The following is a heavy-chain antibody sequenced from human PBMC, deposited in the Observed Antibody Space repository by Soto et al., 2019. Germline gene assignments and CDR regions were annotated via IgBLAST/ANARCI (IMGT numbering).Heavy chain of an antibody. CDR3: ARNYPNDAFDI. J-gene: IGHJ3*02. V-gene: IGHV1-69*05. Sequence: SVKVSCKASGGTFSSYAISWVRQAPGQGLEWMGGIIPNFGTANYAQKFQGRITITTDKSTSTAYMELSRLRSEDTAVYYCARNYPNDAFDIWGQGTMVTV. D-gene: IGHD3-10*01. CDR1: GGTFSSYA. CDR2: IIPNFGTA.